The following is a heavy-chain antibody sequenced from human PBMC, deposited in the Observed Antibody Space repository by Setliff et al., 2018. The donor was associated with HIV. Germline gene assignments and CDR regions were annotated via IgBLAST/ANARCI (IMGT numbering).Heavy chain of an antibody. CDR2: IYTSGTT. CDR1: GGSVNSYH. Sequence: PSETLSLTCSVSGGSVNSYHWSWIRQPAGKGLEWIGRIYTSGTTNYKPSLNSRVTMSVDTSKNQFSLKLYSATAADTAVYYCARIASVAGAYYFDYWGQGALVTVSS. CDR3: ARIASVAGAYYFDY. J-gene: IGHJ4*02. V-gene: IGHV4-4*07. D-gene: IGHD2-21*01.